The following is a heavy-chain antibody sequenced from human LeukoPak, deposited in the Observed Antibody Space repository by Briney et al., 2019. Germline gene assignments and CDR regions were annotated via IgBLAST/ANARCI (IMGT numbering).Heavy chain of an antibody. CDR3: ANEGFYNWNDENDAFDT. D-gene: IGHD1-1*01. J-gene: IGHJ3*02. Sequence: GGSLRLSCAASGFSFSSYAMSWVRQAPGRGLEWVSGISGSGENTYYADSAKGRFTISRGNSENTLFLQMNSLTAEDTALYYCANEGFYNWNDENDAFDTWGQGTMVTVSS. CDR1: GFSFSSYA. CDR2: ISGSGENT. V-gene: IGHV3-23*01.